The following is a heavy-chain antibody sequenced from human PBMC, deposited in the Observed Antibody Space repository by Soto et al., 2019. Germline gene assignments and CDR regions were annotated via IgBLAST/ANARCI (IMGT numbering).Heavy chain of an antibody. Sequence: SEPLSHTRSIYSGSFSGFYWSWIRQRPGKRLEWIGEISQSGSANYNPSLKSRVSISVDTSKNQFSLNLTSVTAADTAVYYCARAPKVSGSSQTRPDFWGQGALVTVSS. V-gene: IGHV4-34*01. J-gene: IGHJ4*02. D-gene: IGHD6-6*01. CDR1: SGSFSGFY. CDR3: ARAPKVSGSSQTRPDF. CDR2: ISQSGSA.